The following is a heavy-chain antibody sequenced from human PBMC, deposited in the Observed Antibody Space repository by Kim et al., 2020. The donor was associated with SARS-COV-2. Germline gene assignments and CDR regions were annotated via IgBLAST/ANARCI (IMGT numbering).Heavy chain of an antibody. Sequence: GGSLRLSCAASGFTFSGSTMHWVRQASGKGLEWVGRIRSKANSYATAYAASVKNRFTISRDDSKNTAYLQMNSLKTEDTAVYYCTRVNPIAGGWYDAFDIWRQGTMVTVSS. CDR3: TRVNPIAGGWYDAFDI. CDR2: IRSKANSYAT. J-gene: IGHJ3*02. V-gene: IGHV3-73*01. D-gene: IGHD6-19*01. CDR1: GFTFSGST.